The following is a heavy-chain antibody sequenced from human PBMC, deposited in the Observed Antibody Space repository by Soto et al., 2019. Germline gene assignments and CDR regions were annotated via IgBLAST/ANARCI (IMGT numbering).Heavy chain of an antibody. CDR1: GGTFSTYT. CDR3: ARGSSSWYVDAFDI. J-gene: IGHJ3*02. V-gene: IGHV1-18*01. Sequence: GASVKVSCKASGGTFSTYTMSWVRQAPGQGLEWMGWISAYNGNTNYAQKLQGRVTMTTDTSTSTAYMELRSLRSDDTAVYYCARGSSSWYVDAFDIWGQGTMVTVSS. CDR2: ISAYNGNT. D-gene: IGHD6-13*01.